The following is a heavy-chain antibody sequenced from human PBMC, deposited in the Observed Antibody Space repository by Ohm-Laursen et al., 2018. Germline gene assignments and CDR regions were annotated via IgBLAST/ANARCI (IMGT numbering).Heavy chain of an antibody. CDR1: GYTFTGYY. V-gene: IGHV1-2*02. D-gene: IGHD1-1*01. CDR2: INPNNGAT. CDR3: TTSAEYGALDY. Sequence: GASVKVSCKTSGYTFTGYYVHWVRQAPGQGLDWMGWINPNNGATDYAQKFQGRVTMTEDTSTDTAYMELRGLRSDDTAVYFCTTSAEYGALDYWGQGTLVTVSS. J-gene: IGHJ4*02.